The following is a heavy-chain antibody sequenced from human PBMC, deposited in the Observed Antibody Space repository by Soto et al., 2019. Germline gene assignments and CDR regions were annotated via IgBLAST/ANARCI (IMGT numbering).Heavy chain of an antibody. CDR2: ISGSGGST. D-gene: IGHD5-12*01. CDR1: GFTFSSYA. CDR3: AKDRIGLQFGYRQYYFDY. V-gene: IGHV3-23*01. Sequence: GVSLRLSCAASGFTFSSYAMSWVRQAPGKGLEWVSAISGSGGSTYYADSVKGRFTISRDNSKNTLYLQMNSLRAEDTAVYYCAKDRIGLQFGYRQYYFDYWGQGTLVT. J-gene: IGHJ4*02.